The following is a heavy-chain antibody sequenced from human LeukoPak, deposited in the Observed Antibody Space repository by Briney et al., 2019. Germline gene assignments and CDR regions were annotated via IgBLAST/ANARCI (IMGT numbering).Heavy chain of an antibody. CDR2: IYWDDDR. Sequence: SGPTLVNPTQTLTLTCTFSGFSLSTNGVGVGWIRQPPGKALEWLALIYWDDDRRYSPSLKNRLTITTDTSKNQVVLTMSNMDPVDTATYYCAHRLGAVGATRIHDAFDIWGQGTMVTVSS. CDR3: AHRLGAVGATRIHDAFDI. CDR1: GFSLSTNGVG. D-gene: IGHD1-26*01. J-gene: IGHJ3*02. V-gene: IGHV2-5*02.